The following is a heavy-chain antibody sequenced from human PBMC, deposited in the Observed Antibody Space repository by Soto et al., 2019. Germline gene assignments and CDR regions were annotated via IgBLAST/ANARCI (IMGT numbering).Heavy chain of an antibody. D-gene: IGHD3-9*01. J-gene: IGHJ3*02. V-gene: IGHV1-18*01. CDR1: GYTFAKYG. CDR3: ARGLTSYPPDILTDDAFDI. Sequence: QVQLVQSGPEVKKPGASVKVSCKASGYTFAKYGITWVRQAPGQGLEWAAGSSPYNENTNYTQILQGRVTVTTDTSTSTAYLELTNFSSDDTAVYYCARGLTSYPPDILTDDAFDIWGQGTMVTVSS. CDR2: SSPYNENT.